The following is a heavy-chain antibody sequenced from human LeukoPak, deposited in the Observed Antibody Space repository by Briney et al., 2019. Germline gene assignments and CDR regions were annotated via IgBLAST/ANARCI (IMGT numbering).Heavy chain of an antibody. CDR2: VKQDESAK. CDR3: ARDGPSVGIDF. V-gene: IGHV3-7*01. D-gene: IGHD7-27*01. Sequence: GGSLRLSCAASGFTFSSHWMSWLRQAPGKGLEWVANVKQDESAKYYVDSVRGRFTISRDNAKTSLYLQMNSLRAEDTAVYYCARDGPSVGIDFWGQGALVTVSS. CDR1: GFTFSSHW. J-gene: IGHJ4*02.